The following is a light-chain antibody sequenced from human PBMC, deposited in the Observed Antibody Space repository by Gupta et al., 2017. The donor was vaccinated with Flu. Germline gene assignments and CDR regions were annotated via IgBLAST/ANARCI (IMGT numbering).Light chain of an antibody. V-gene: IGLV2-14*01. CDR3: TSYTSTSTDVV. J-gene: IGLJ2*01. CDR2: EVN. CDR1: SSDVGAYNY. Sequence: SSDVGAYNYVSWYQQHPGKAPKLMVYEVNNRPSGVSNRFSGSKSGNTASLTISGLQAEDEADYYCTSYTSTSTDVVLGGGTKLTVL.